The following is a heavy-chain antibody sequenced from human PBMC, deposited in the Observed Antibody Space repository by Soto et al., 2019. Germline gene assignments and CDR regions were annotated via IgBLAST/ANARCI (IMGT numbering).Heavy chain of an antibody. CDR1: GFTFDDYA. V-gene: IGHV3-9*01. Sequence: GGSLRLSCAASGFTFDDYAIYWVRQAPGKGLEWVSGISWNSGSIGYADSVKGRFTISRDNAKKSLYLQMNSLRPEDTALYYCAKPSAGSSFSFDYWGRGTLVTVSS. J-gene: IGHJ4*02. CDR2: ISWNSGSI. D-gene: IGHD2-15*01. CDR3: AKPSAGSSFSFDY.